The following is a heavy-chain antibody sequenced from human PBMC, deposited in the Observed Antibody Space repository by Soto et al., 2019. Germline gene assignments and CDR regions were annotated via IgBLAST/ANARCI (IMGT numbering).Heavy chain of an antibody. CDR2: MNPNSGNT. CDR3: ARGVTMVRGVIIRYYYYGMDV. J-gene: IGHJ6*02. CDR1: GERLASYS. D-gene: IGHD3-10*01. V-gene: IGHV1-8*01. Sequence: PVELSSKACGERLASYSMSSVQQYKGQGLEWMGWMNPNSGNTGYAQKFQGRVTVTRNTSISTAYMELSSLRSEDTAVYYCARGVTMVRGVIIRYYYYGMDVWGQGTTVTVSS.